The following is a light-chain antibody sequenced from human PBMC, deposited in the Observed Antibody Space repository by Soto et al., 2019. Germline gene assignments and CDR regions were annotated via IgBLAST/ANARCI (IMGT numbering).Light chain of an antibody. CDR3: QEANSFPLT. CDR1: HGISSW. V-gene: IGKV1-12*01. CDR2: ATS. J-gene: IGKJ4*01. Sequence: DLQMTQSPSSVSASVGDRVTITCRAGHGISSWLDWYQQNPAQAPKLLIYATSSLQSGVPSRFRGSGSVTDFTLAISSRQPEDLVTYYGQEANSFPLTCGGGTKVEIK.